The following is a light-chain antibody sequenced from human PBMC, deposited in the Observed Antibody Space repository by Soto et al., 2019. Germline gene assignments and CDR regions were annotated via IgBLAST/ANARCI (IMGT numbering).Light chain of an antibody. CDR1: QSINSW. Sequence: DIQMTQSPSTLSASVGDRVTITCRASQSINSWLAWYQQKPGKALKFLIYKTSSLESGVPSRFSGSGAGTEFTLTIISLQPDDFATYYCQQYNSFWTFGQGTKVDNK. CDR2: KTS. V-gene: IGKV1-5*03. CDR3: QQYNSFWT. J-gene: IGKJ1*01.